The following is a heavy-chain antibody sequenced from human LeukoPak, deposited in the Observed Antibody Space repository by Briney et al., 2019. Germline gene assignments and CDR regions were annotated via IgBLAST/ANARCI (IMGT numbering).Heavy chain of an antibody. CDR1: GFTFSSYW. Sequence: GGSLRLSCAASGFTFSSYWMHWVRQAPGKGLVWVSRINSDGSSTNYADSVKGRFTISRDNAKNTLSLQMNRLRAEDTAVYYCARAQHSGYERYQYYFDYWGQGTLVTVSS. V-gene: IGHV3-74*01. J-gene: IGHJ4*02. CDR2: INSDGSST. D-gene: IGHD5-12*01. CDR3: ARAQHSGYERYQYYFDY.